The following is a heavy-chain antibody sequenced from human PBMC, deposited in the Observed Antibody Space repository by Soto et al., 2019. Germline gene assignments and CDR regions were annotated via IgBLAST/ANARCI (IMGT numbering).Heavy chain of an antibody. V-gene: IGHV3-23*01. CDR3: AKNGYGSDVLWWFGP. Sequence: HRGGSLRLSCAASGFSFSSYAMSWVRQAPGKGLEWVSALSGSSDNTYYADSVKGRFTISRDNSKNTLYLQMNSLRAEDTAVYYCAKNGYGSDVLWWFGPWGPGT. D-gene: IGHD5-12*01. CDR1: GFSFSSYA. CDR2: LSGSSDNT. J-gene: IGHJ5*02.